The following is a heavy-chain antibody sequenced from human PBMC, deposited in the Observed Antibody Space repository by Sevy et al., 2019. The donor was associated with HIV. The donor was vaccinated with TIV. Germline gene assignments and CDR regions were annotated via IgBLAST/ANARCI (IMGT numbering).Heavy chain of an antibody. CDR3: ARVIVKRSSSGWYVGWFDP. D-gene: IGHD6-19*01. V-gene: IGHV1-2*02. CDR1: GYTFTGYY. Sequence: ASVKVSCKASGYTFTGYYMHWVRQAPGQGLEWMGWINPNRGGTNYAQKFQGRVTMTRDTSISTAYMELSRLRSDDTAVYYCARVIVKRSSSGWYVGWFDPWGQGTLVTVSS. J-gene: IGHJ5*02. CDR2: INPNRGGT.